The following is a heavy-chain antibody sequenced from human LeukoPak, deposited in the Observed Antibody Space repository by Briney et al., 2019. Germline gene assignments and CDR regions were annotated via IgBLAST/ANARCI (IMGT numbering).Heavy chain of an antibody. CDR1: GGSISSGDYY. CDR3: ARDLLNEGNHLDY. Sequence: SETLSLTCTVSGGSISSGDYYWRWTRQPPGKGLEWIGYIYYSGSTYYNPSLKSRVTISVDTSKNQFSLKLSSVTAADTAVYYCARDLLNEGNHLDYWGQGTLVTVSS. V-gene: IGHV4-30-4*01. J-gene: IGHJ4*02. D-gene: IGHD4-23*01. CDR2: IYYSGST.